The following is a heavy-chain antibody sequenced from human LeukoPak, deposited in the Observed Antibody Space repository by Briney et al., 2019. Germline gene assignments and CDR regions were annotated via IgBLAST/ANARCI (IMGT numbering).Heavy chain of an antibody. D-gene: IGHD1-26*01. V-gene: IGHV1-46*01. Sequence: GASVKVSCKASGYTFTSYAMHWVRQAPGQGLEWMGIINPSAGSTSYAQKFQGRVTMTRDTSTSTVYMELSSLRSEDTAVYYCATPRDGTLPYYGMDVWGQGTTVTVSS. CDR1: GYTFTSYA. J-gene: IGHJ6*02. CDR3: ATPRDGTLPYYGMDV. CDR2: INPSAGST.